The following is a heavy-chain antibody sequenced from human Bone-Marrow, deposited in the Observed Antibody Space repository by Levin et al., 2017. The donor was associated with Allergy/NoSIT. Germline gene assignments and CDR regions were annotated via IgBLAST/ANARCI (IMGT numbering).Heavy chain of an antibody. CDR1: GFTFNDAF. CDR3: ISSIVMTRGVPDY. Sequence: KPGGSLRLSCAASGFTFNDAFMSWIRQAPGKGLEWVSYISSINSGSYTNYADSVKGRFTISRDTANNSVYLQMNSLRAEDTALYYCISSIVMTRGVPDYWGQGTLVIVSS. CDR2: ISSINSGSYT. J-gene: IGHJ4*02. V-gene: IGHV3-11*03. D-gene: IGHD3-10*01.